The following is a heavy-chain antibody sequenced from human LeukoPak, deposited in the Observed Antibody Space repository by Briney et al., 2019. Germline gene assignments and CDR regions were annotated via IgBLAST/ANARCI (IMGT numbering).Heavy chain of an antibody. D-gene: IGHD1-7*01. CDR1: GYTFTGYY. J-gene: IGHJ4*02. CDR2: INPNSGGT. V-gene: IGHV1-2*02. CDR3: ARVEVTGTTPFPYFDY. Sequence: WASVTVSCKASGYTFTGYYMHWVRQAPGQGLEWMGWINPNSGGTNYAQKFQGRVTMTRDTSISTAYMELGRPRSDDTAVYYCARVEVTGTTPFPYFDYWGQGTLVTVSS.